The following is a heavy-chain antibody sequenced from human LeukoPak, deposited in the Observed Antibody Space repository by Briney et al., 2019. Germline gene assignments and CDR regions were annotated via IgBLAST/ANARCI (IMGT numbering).Heavy chain of an antibody. CDR2: IIPIFGTA. D-gene: IGHD3-3*01. CDR1: GGTFSSYA. Sequence: PVKVSCKASGGTFSSYAISWVRQAPGQGLEWMGGIIPIFGTANYAQKFQGRVTITADESTSTAYMELSGPRSEDTAVYYCVRCTIFGVVCTYWGQGTLVTVSS. CDR3: VRCTIFGVVCTY. V-gene: IGHV1-69*13. J-gene: IGHJ4*02.